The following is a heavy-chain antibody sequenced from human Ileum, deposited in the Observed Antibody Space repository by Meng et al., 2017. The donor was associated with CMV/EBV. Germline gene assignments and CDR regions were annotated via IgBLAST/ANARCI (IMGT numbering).Heavy chain of an antibody. Sequence: SVKVSCKGSGIPFRPHAINWVRLAPGHGLEWMGGIMPLSGFTSYAQRSQGRITITADKSTSTTYMDLSSLTSEDAAVYYCVFEGVDILTGSYKKFFDSWGQGTLVTVSS. CDR1: GIPFRPHA. D-gene: IGHD3-9*01. CDR2: IMPLSGFT. J-gene: IGHJ4*02. V-gene: IGHV1-69*10. CDR3: VFEGVDILTGSYKKFFDS.